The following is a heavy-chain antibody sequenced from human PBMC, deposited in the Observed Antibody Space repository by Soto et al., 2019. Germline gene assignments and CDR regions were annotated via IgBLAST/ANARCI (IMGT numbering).Heavy chain of an antibody. D-gene: IGHD3-16*01. V-gene: IGHV4-59*01. CDR1: GGALSSYY. CDR3: AKAYYASGCPTCPTFDS. CDR2: VDYSVIT. J-gene: IGHJ4*02. Sequence: PSETLSLTCTISGGALSSYYWSWIRQPPGEGLEWIGNVDYSVITFYKASLKSRVTISVDTSKKQFSLRLTSVTAADSAVYYCAKAYYASGCPTCPTFDSWGQGTMGNVSA.